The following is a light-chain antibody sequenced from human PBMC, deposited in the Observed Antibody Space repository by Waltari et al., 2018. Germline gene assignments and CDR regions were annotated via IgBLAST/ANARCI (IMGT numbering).Light chain of an antibody. CDR3: HQYYSAPFT. V-gene: IGKV4-1*01. Sequence: DIVMTQSPDSLTMSLGERATINCKSSPSVLYSSNNKNYLAWYQQKPGQPPKLLIYWASTRESGVPDRFSGSGSGTDFTLTISSLQAEDVAVYYCHQYYSAPFTFGPGTKVDIK. CDR1: PSVLYSSNNKNY. CDR2: WAS. J-gene: IGKJ3*01.